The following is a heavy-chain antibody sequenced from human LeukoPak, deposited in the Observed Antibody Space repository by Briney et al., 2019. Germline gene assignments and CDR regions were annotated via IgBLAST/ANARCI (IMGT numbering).Heavy chain of an antibody. CDR2: INHSGST. D-gene: IGHD2-2*01. CDR3: ARVEYQLLTWRHLGDY. CDR1: GGSSSVYY. Sequence: KPSGTLSLTCAVYGGSSSVYYWSWIRQPPGKGLEWIGEINHSGSTNYNPPLKSRVIMSVDTSKNQFSLKLTSVTAADTAVYYCARVEYQLLTWRHLGDYWGQGTLVTVSS. J-gene: IGHJ4*02. V-gene: IGHV4-34*01.